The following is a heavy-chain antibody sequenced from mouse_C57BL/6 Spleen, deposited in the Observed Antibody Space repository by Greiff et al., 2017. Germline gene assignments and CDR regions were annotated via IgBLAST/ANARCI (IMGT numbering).Heavy chain of an antibody. CDR2: ISYDGSN. D-gene: IGHD2-3*01. CDR3: AREGGWLLGDYYAMDY. Sequence: ESGPGLVKPSQSLSLTCSVTGYSITSGYYWNWIRQFPGNKLEWMGYISYDGSNNYNPSLKNRISITRDTSKNQFFLKLNSVTTEDTATYYCAREGGWLLGDYYAMDYWGQGTSVTVSS. J-gene: IGHJ4*01. V-gene: IGHV3-6*01. CDR1: GYSITSGYY.